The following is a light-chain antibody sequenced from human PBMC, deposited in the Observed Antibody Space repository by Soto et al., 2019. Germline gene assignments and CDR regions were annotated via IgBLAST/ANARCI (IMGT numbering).Light chain of an antibody. Sequence: EIQMTQSPSTLSASVGDLVTITCRASQRISTWLAWYQQKPGKAPKLLIYDASSLESGVPSRFSGSGSGTEFTLTISSLQPDDFATYYCKQYNSYWTFGQGTKVAIK. CDR3: KQYNSYWT. J-gene: IGKJ1*01. CDR2: DAS. CDR1: QRISTW. V-gene: IGKV1-5*01.